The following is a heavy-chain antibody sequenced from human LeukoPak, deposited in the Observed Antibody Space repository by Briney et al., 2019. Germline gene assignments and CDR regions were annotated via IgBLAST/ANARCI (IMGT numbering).Heavy chain of an antibody. J-gene: IGHJ4*02. CDR1: GGTFSSYA. Sequence: GASVKVSCKASGGTFSSYAISWVRQAPGQGLEWMGGIIRIFGTANYAQKFQGRVTITADESTSTAYMELSSLRSEDTAVYYCARGGSGWYAPMDYWGQGTLVTVSS. CDR3: ARGGSGWYAPMDY. V-gene: IGHV1-69*13. D-gene: IGHD6-19*01. CDR2: IIRIFGTA.